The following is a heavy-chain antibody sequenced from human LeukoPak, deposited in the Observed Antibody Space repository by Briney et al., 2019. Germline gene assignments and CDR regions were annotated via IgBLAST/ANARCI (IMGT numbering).Heavy chain of an antibody. J-gene: IGHJ4*02. V-gene: IGHV3-23*01. D-gene: IGHD3-10*01. CDR3: AKDTITMVRGVTSYYFDY. Sequence: QTGGSLRLSCAASGFTFSSYAMSWVRQAPGKGLEWVSAISGSGGSTYYADSVKGRFTISRDNSKNTLYLQMNSLRAEDTAVYYCAKDTITMVRGVTSYYFDYWGQGTLVTVSS. CDR1: GFTFSSYA. CDR2: ISGSGGST.